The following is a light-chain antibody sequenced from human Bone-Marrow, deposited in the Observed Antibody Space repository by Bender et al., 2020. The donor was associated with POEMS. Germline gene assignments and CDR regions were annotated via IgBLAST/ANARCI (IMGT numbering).Light chain of an antibody. CDR2: QNI. CDR1: KLGDKH. J-gene: IGLJ2*01. Sequence: SNEVTQPPSVSVSPGQTASITCSGDKLGDKHASWYQQKPGQSPVVVIYQNIKRPSGIPERFSGSNSENTATLTISRVEDGDEADYHCQVWDSSDDHQVFGGGTKLTVL. CDR3: QVWDSSDDHQV. V-gene: IGLV3-1*01.